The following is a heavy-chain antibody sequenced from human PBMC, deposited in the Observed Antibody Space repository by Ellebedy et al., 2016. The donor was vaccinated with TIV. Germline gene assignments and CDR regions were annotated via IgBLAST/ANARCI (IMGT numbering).Heavy chain of an antibody. J-gene: IGHJ4*02. CDR3: ARASAGLDY. CDR1: GFTFSSHD. D-gene: IGHD6-13*01. Sequence: PGGSLRLSCAAYGFTFSSHDMHWVRQGTGKGLEWVSAIGRAGDTSYSGSVKGRFTISRENGKNSVYLQMNSLRAEDTAVYYCARASAGLDYWGQGNLVTVSS. CDR2: IGRAGDT. V-gene: IGHV3-13*01.